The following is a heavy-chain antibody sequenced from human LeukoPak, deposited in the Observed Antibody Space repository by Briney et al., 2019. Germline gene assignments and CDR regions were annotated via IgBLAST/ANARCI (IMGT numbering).Heavy chain of an antibody. D-gene: IGHD3-10*01. CDR2: IIPIFGTA. V-gene: IGHV1-69*06. J-gene: IGHJ4*02. Sequence: SVKVSCKASGGTFSSYAISWVRQAPGQGLEWMGGIIPIFGTANYAQKFQGRVTITADKSTSTAYMGLSSLRSEDTAVYYCARLTYGSGSYFDYWGQGTLVTVSS. CDR1: GGTFSSYA. CDR3: ARLTYGSGSYFDY.